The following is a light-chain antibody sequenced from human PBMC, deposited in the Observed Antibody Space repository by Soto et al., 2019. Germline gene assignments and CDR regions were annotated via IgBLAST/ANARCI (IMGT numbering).Light chain of an antibody. CDR3: SSFPLSATWV. J-gene: IGLJ2*01. CDR1: SSDIGRFNY. V-gene: IGLV2-14*03. Sequence: QSVLTQPASVSGSPGQSITISCTGTSSDIGRFNYVSWYQQHPGNAPELLIFDVSRRPSGISSRFSASKSGNTASLPISGLRAEDEAAYFCSSFPLSATWVFGGGTQLTVL. CDR2: DVS.